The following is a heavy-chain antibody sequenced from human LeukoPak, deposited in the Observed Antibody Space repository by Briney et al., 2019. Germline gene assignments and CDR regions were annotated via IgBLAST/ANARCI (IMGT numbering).Heavy chain of an antibody. CDR2: INHSGST. V-gene: IGHV4-34*01. Sequence: PSETLSLTCAVYGGSFSGYYWSWIRQPPGKGLEWIGEINHSGSTNYNPSLKSRVTISVDTSKNQFSLKLSSVTAADTAVYYCARPGYSYGCNWFDPWGQGTLVTVSS. J-gene: IGHJ5*02. CDR1: GGSFSGYY. CDR3: ARPGYSYGCNWFDP. D-gene: IGHD5-18*01.